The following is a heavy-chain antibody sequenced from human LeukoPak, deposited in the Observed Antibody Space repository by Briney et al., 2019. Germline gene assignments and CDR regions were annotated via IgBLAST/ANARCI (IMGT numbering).Heavy chain of an antibody. J-gene: IGHJ4*02. Sequence: SETLSLTCTVSGGSIRSYYWSWIRQHPGKGLEWIGYIYYSGSTYYNPSLKSRVTISVDTSKNQFSLKLSSVTAADTAVYYCARGAYQDIVVVPAAETFDYWGQGTLVTVSS. CDR1: GGSIRSYY. D-gene: IGHD2-2*01. V-gene: IGHV4-59*06. CDR2: IYYSGST. CDR3: ARGAYQDIVVVPAAETFDY.